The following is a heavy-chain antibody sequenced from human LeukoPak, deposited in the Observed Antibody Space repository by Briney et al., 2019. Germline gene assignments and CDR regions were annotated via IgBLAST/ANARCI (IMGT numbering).Heavy chain of an antibody. CDR1: GYTFTSYD. D-gene: IGHD6-13*01. Sequence: ASVKVSCKASGYTFTSYDVNWVRQATGQGLEWMGWMNPNSGNTDYAQKFQGRVTMTRNTSISTAYMELSSLRSEDTAVYYCARGYSSSWYTPAQFDYWGQGTLVTVSS. V-gene: IGHV1-8*01. CDR3: ARGYSSSWYTPAQFDY. CDR2: MNPNSGNT. J-gene: IGHJ4*02.